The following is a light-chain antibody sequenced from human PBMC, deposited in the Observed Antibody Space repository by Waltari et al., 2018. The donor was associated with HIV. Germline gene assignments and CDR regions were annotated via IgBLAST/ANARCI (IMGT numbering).Light chain of an antibody. Sequence: QSLLTQPPSVSGAPGQNVTISCTGSSSNIGADYDIHWYQQLPGTAPKLLIYFNNKRPAGVPDRFSGSKSGTSASLAFTGLQAEDEADYYCQSYDSRVFGGGTKLTVL. CDR1: SSNIGADYD. CDR2: FNN. V-gene: IGLV1-40*01. J-gene: IGLJ3*02. CDR3: QSYDSRV.